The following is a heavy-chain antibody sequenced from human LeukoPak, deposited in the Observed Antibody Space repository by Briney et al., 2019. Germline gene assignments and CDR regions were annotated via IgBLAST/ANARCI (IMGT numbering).Heavy chain of an antibody. CDR2: IYYSGST. Sequence: PSETLSLTCTVSGGSISSYYWSWIRQPAGKGLEWIGYIYYSGSTNYNPSLKSRVTISVDTSKNQFSLKLSSVTAADTAVYYCARVGTYGSGSYLSWLDYWGQGTLVTVSS. D-gene: IGHD3-10*01. V-gene: IGHV4-59*01. CDR3: ARVGTYGSGSYLSWLDY. CDR1: GGSISSYY. J-gene: IGHJ4*02.